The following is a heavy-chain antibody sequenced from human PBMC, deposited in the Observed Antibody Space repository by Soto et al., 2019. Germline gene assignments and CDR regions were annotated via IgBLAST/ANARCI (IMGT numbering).Heavy chain of an antibody. Sequence: SGPTLVNPTQTVTLTCTFSGFSLSTSGVGVGWIRQPPGKALEWLALIYWNDDKRYSPSLKSRLTITKDTSKNQVVLTMTNMDPVDTATYYCAHRLVWYSISSSQGKYSDFWGQGPLVTVSS. J-gene: IGHJ4*02. D-gene: IGHD6-13*01. CDR1: GFSLSTSGVG. CDR2: IYWNDDK. CDR3: AHRLVWYSISSSQGKYSDF. V-gene: IGHV2-5*01.